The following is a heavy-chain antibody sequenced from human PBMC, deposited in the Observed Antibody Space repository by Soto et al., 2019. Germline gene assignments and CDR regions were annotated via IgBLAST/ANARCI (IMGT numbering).Heavy chain of an antibody. J-gene: IGHJ4*02. CDR2: INTDGSGT. CDR3: AREGEYCGGDCYRGGYSFDY. CDR1: GFTFSSDW. V-gene: IGHV3-74*01. D-gene: IGHD2-21*02. Sequence: GGSLRLSCATSGFTFSSDWMHWVRQAPGKGLVWVSRINTDGSGTSYADSVKGRFTISRDNAKNSLYLQMNSLRAEDTAVYYCAREGEYCGGDCYRGGYSFDYWGRGTLVTVSS.